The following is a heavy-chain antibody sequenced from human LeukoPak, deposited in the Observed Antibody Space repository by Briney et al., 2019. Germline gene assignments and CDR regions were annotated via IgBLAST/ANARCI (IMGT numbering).Heavy chain of an antibody. CDR3: ARGDGGYNNWFDP. J-gene: IGHJ5*02. Sequence: GGSLRLSCAASGFTFSSYSMNWVRQAPGKGLEWVSSISSSSSYIYYADSVKGRFTISRDNAKNSLYLQMNSLRAEDTAVYYCARGDGGYNNWFDPWGQGTLVTVSS. D-gene: IGHD4-23*01. CDR2: ISSSSSYI. V-gene: IGHV3-21*01. CDR1: GFTFSSYS.